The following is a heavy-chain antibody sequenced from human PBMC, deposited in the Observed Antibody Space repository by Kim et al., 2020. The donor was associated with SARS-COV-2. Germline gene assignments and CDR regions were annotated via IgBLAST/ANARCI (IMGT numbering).Heavy chain of an antibody. CDR3: ARAMSDSSGGGDFDY. V-gene: IGHV3-53*01. J-gene: IGHJ4*02. CDR2: IYSGGST. Sequence: GGSLRLSCAASGFTVSSNYMSWVRQAPGKGLEWVSVIYSGGSTYYADSVKGRFTISRDNSKNTLYLQMNSLRAEDTAVYYCARAMSDSSGGGDFDYWGQGTLVTVSS. CDR1: GFTVSSNY. D-gene: IGHD3-22*01.